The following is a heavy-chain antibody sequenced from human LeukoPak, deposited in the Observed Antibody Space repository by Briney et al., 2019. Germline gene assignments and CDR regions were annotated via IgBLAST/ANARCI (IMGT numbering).Heavy chain of an antibody. D-gene: IGHD6-13*01. Sequence: GGSLRLSCAASGFSFSGYYMSWIRQAPGKGLEWVSYISSSGSTICYADFVKGRFTISRDNAKNSLYLQMNSLRAEDTAVYYCARDSRRAAAGTRAFDIWGQGTMVTVSS. V-gene: IGHV3-11*01. CDR2: ISSSGSTI. CDR3: ARDSRRAAAGTRAFDI. J-gene: IGHJ3*02. CDR1: GFSFSGYY.